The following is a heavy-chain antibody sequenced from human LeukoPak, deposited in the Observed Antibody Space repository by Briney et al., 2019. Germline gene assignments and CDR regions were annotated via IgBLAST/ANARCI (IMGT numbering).Heavy chain of an antibody. CDR3: ARARAVAGTRRFDP. CDR1: GGSISSSSNY. J-gene: IGHJ5*02. D-gene: IGHD6-19*01. CDR2: IYYSGTT. Sequence: SATLSRTCTVSGGSISSSSNYWGWLRQPPGKGLEWIGRIYYSGTTYYNPSLKGRVTISEDTSKNHFALTQSSVTSADTALHYWARARAVAGTRRFDPWGQGTLVTVSS. V-gene: IGHV4-39*06.